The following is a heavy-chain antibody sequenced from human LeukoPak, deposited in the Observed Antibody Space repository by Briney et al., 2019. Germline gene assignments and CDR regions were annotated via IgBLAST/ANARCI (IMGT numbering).Heavy chain of an antibody. CDR1: GGSISNYY. J-gene: IGHJ4*02. V-gene: IGHV4-4*07. D-gene: IGHD2-21*01. CDR2: IYTSGST. CDR3: ARLVSDCGGDCYLAHFDY. Sequence: SETLSLTCTVSGGSISNYYWSWIRQSAGKGLEWIGRIYTSGSTNYNPSLKSRVSMSVDTSKNQFSLRLRSVTAADTAVYYCARLVSDCGGDCYLAHFDYWGQGTLVTVSS.